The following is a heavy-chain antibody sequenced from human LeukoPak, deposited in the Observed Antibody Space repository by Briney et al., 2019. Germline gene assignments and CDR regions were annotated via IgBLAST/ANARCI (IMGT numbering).Heavy chain of an antibody. CDR1: GGSISSYY. D-gene: IGHD2-2*01. Sequence: SETLSLTCTVSGGSISSYYWSWIRQPPGKGLEWIGYVYYSGNTNYNPSLKSRVTISVDTSKNQFSLKLSSVTAADTAVYYCVREAGYQLLLGGFYYMDVWGRGTTVTVSS. CDR3: VREAGYQLLLGGFYYMDV. CDR2: VYYSGNT. V-gene: IGHV4-59*01. J-gene: IGHJ6*03.